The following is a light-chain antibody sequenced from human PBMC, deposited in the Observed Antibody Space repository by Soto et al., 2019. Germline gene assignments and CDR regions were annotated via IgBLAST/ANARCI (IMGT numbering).Light chain of an antibody. CDR3: TSYTRDTALV. J-gene: IGLJ1*01. Sequence: QSALTQPASVSGSPGQSITISCTGNSSDVGTYNYVSWYQHHPGKAPKLIIYEVSNRPSGVSNRFSGSKSGSTASLTISGLQAEDEADYHCTSYTRDTALVFGTGTKLTDL. CDR1: SSDVGTYNY. V-gene: IGLV2-14*01. CDR2: EVS.